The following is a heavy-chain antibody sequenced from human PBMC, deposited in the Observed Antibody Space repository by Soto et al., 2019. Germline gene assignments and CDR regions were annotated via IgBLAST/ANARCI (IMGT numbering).Heavy chain of an antibody. V-gene: IGHV4-31*03. CDR1: GGSISSGGYY. CDR3: ARSPSYHGDFDY. Sequence: SETLSLTCTVSGGSISSGGYYWSWIRQHPGKGLEWIGYIYYSGSTYYNPSLKSRVTISVDTSKNQFSLKLSSVTTADTAVYYCARSPSYHGDFDYWGQGTLVTVSS. CDR2: IYYSGST. J-gene: IGHJ4*02. D-gene: IGHD4-17*01.